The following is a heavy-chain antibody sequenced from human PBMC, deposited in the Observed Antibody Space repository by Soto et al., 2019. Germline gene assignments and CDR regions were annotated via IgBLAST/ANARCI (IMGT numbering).Heavy chain of an antibody. CDR1: GFTLSGRS. D-gene: IGHD3-10*01. V-gene: IGHV3-74*01. CDR3: ARGWFGPDV. CDR2: IDNAGTDS. J-gene: IGHJ6*04. Sequence: EVQLVESGGGLVQTGGSLRLSCAASGFTLSGRSMHWVRQAPGKGLVWVSGIDNAGTDSTYADSVKGRFTSYRDNAKNMLYLQMNSLRVEDTDVYYCARGWFGPDVWGKGTTVTVSS.